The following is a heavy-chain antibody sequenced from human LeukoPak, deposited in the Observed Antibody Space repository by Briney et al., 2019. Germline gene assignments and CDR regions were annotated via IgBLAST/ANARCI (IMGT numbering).Heavy chain of an antibody. CDR1: GFTFRSYG. Sequence: GGTLRLSCAASGFTFRSYGMNWVRQAPGKGLEWVSAISGSGVNTYYADSVKGRFTISRDNSKNTLYLQMNSLRAEDTAVYYCAKDLPSAGYYYDSSGYYLGYWGQGTLVTVSS. V-gene: IGHV3-23*01. J-gene: IGHJ4*02. CDR3: AKDLPSAGYYYDSSGYYLGY. D-gene: IGHD3-22*01. CDR2: ISGSGVNT.